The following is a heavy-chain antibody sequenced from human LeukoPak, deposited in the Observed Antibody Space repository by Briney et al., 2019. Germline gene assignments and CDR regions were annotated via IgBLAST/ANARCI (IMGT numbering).Heavy chain of an antibody. CDR3: AKARGDCSGGSCYGYYFDY. D-gene: IGHD2-15*01. J-gene: IGHJ4*02. CDR2: INQDGSQK. CDR1: GFTFTPYW. Sequence: GGSLRLSCAASGFTFTPYWMHWVRQAPGKGLEWVANINQDGSQKYSVDSVKGRFTISRDNARNSLYLQMDSLRVEDTAVYYCAKARGDCSGGSCYGYYFDYWGQGTLVTVSS. V-gene: IGHV3-7*01.